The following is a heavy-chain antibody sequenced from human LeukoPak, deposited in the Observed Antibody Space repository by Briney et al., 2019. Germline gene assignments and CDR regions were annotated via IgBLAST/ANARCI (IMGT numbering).Heavy chain of an antibody. CDR2: ISASATGGNT. D-gene: IGHD4-23*01. CDR1: GFTFTNYA. Sequence: GGSLKLSCKASGFTFTNYAMSWVRQAPGKGLEWVSSISASATGGNTYYADSGKGRFTISRDNYKNTLFLQMTSLSAEDTAVYYYTNKSPYGGVDYWGRGGLVTFSS. V-gene: IGHV3-23*01. CDR3: TNKSPYGGVDY. J-gene: IGHJ4*02.